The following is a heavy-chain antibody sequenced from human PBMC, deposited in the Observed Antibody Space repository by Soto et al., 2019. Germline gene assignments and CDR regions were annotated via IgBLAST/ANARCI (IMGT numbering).Heavy chain of an antibody. CDR2: ISTYNRNT. Sequence: QVQLVQSGAEVKKPGASVKVSCKASGYTFPSIGISWVRQAPGQGLEWMGWISTYNRNTYYAQRLQGRVTLTTDTSTSTAYMELRSLRSDDTAVYYCARDLDGSGNYYTDYWGQGTLVTVSS. D-gene: IGHD3-10*01. CDR3: ARDLDGSGNYYTDY. CDR1: GYTFPSIG. J-gene: IGHJ4*02. V-gene: IGHV1-18*01.